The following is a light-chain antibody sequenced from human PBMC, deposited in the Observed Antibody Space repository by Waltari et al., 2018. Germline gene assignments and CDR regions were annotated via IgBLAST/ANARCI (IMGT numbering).Light chain of an antibody. CDR3: QQYNNWLYT. V-gene: IGKV3-15*01. CDR2: DAS. Sequence: ERVMTQSPATLSVSPGETATLSCRASQSASTNLAWYQQKAGQAPRLLLYDASSRATGVPARFSGSGAGTEFTLTITGLQSEDFAVYYCQQYNNWLYTFGQGTKLEIK. J-gene: IGKJ2*01. CDR1: QSASTN.